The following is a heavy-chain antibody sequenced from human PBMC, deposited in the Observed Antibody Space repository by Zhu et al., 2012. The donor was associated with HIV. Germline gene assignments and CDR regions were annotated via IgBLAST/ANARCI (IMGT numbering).Heavy chain of an antibody. CDR2: IHHSGSS. Sequence: QVRLQESGPGLVKPSETLSLTCNVSSGSIRSHYWSWVRQPPGKGLEWIGDIHHSGSSNYNPSLKSRGTMSIDPSKNQFSLKLKSVTAADTAMYYCAKTTDDNFHASFDIWDQGTLITVSS. V-gene: IGHV4-4*09. D-gene: IGHD5-24*01. CDR1: SGSIRSHY. J-gene: IGHJ3*02. CDR3: AKTTDDNFHASFDI.